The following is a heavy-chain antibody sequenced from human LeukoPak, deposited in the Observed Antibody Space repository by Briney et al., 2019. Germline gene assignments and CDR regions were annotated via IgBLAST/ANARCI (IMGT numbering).Heavy chain of an antibody. V-gene: IGHV4-61*02. D-gene: IGHD3-22*01. CDR3: ARFSSYYDSSGYSRYYFDY. CDR2: IYISRST. Sequence: SETLSLTCIVSGGSISSGSYYWSWIRQPAVKGLEWIGRIYISRSTNYNPSVRRQVTIPGAPSKNKFSLKICSLTAADTAVYYCARFSSYYDSSGYSRYYFDYWGQGTLVTVSS. CDR1: GGSISSGSYY. J-gene: IGHJ4*02.